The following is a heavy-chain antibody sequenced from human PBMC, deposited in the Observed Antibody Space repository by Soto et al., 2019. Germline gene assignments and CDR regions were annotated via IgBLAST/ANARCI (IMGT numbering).Heavy chain of an antibody. Sequence: SGGSLRLSCAASGFTFSSYAMSWVRQAPGKGLEWVSAISGSGGSTYYADSVRGRFTISRDNSKNTLYLQMNSLRAEDTAVYYCAKDLMGATTRYYYGMDVWGQGTTVTVSS. CDR3: AKDLMGATTRYYYGMDV. CDR2: ISGSGGST. D-gene: IGHD1-26*01. V-gene: IGHV3-23*01. CDR1: GFTFSSYA. J-gene: IGHJ6*02.